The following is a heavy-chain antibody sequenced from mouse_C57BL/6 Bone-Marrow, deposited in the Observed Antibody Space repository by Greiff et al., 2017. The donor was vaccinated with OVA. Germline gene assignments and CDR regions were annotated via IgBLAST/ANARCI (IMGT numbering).Heavy chain of an antibody. CDR1: GYTFTDYY. D-gene: IGHD2-4*01. CDR3: ARGGYDYDGYLMDY. J-gene: IGHJ4*01. Sequence: EVQLQQSGPELVKPGASVKISCKASGYTFTDYYMNWVKQSHGKSLEWIGDINPNNGGTSYNQKFKGKATLTVDRSSSTAYMELRSLTSEDSAVCYLARGGYDYDGYLMDYWGQGTSVTVSS. V-gene: IGHV1-26*01. CDR2: INPNNGGT.